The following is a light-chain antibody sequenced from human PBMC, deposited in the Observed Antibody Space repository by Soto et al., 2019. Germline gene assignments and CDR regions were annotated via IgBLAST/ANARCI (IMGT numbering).Light chain of an antibody. CDR1: QSISTW. CDR2: TAS. J-gene: IGKJ2*01. CDR3: QQYNRHSSYT. V-gene: IGKV1-5*03. Sequence: DIQMTQSPSTLAASVGDRVTITCRASQSISTWLAWYQQKPGKAPKLLIYTASSLESGVPSRFSGSGSGTEFTLTISSLQPDDFATYYYQQYNRHSSYTFGQGTKLEIK.